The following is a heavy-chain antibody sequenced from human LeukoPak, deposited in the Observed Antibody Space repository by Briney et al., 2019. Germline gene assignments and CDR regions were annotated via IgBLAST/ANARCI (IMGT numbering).Heavy chain of an antibody. V-gene: IGHV4-34*01. J-gene: IGHJ4*02. CDR2: IHHSGST. D-gene: IGHD6-13*01. CDR3: ARGKRGYSSSWYDY. CDR1: GGSFSGYY. Sequence: PSETLSLTCAVYGGSFSGYYWSWIRQPPGKGLEWIGEIHHSGSTNYNPSLKSRVTISVDTSKNQFSLKLSSVTAADTAVYYCARGKRGYSSSWYDYWGQGTLVTVSS.